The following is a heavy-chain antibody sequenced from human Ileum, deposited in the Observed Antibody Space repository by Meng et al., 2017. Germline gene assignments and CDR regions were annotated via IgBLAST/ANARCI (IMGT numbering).Heavy chain of an antibody. CDR2: VLYSRST. CDR3: ARSFHESSWGSYRYLFGL. D-gene: IGHD3-16*02. J-gene: IGHJ4*02. CDR1: GDCLGPHD. Sequence: QVRQEESARAPAKPSESVSRGCTVSGDCLGPHDGSGIRQPPGKGREWIGYVLYSRSTNYDTSLKSRVAISVDTSKNQVSLKLTSVTAADTAVYYCARSFHESSWGSYRYLFGLWGQGALVTVSS. V-gene: IGHV4-59*11.